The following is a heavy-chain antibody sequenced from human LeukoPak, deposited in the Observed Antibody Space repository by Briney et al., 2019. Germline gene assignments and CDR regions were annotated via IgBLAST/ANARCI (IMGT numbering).Heavy chain of an antibody. CDR2: IKSDGKT. Sequence: GGSLRLSCEAAGFTFSRYWMHWVRQAPGKGLVWVSRIKSDGKTNYADSVKGRFTISSDNAKNTVSLQMDSLRAEDTGVYYCARAPSEVGGYYPEYFRHWGQGTLVTVSS. J-gene: IGHJ1*01. D-gene: IGHD3-22*01. CDR1: GFTFSRYW. CDR3: ARAPSEVGGYYPEYFRH. V-gene: IGHV3-74*01.